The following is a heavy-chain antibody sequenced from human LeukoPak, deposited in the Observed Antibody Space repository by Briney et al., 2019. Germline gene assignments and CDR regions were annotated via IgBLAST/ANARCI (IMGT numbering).Heavy chain of an antibody. J-gene: IGHJ6*02. CDR2: MNPNSGNT. CDR3: ARSSSSNYYYGMDV. V-gene: IGHV1-8*01. CDR1: GYTFTSYD. Sequence: AASVKVSCKASGYTFTSYDINWVRQATGQGLEWMGWMNPNSGNTGYAQKFQGRVTMTRNTSISTAYMELRSLRSEDTAVYYCARSSSSNYYYGMDVWGQGATVTVSS. D-gene: IGHD6-6*01.